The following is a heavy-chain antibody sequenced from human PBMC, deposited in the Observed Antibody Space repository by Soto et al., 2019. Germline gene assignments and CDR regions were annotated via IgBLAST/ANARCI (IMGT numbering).Heavy chain of an antibody. D-gene: IGHD1-1*01. Sequence: SETLSLTCAVYGGSFSGYYWSWIRQPPGKGLEWIGEINHSGSTNYNPSLKSRVTISVDTSMNQFSLKLSSVTAADTAVYYCARGRGLNWNYFSYYGMDVWDQGATVTVSS. CDR3: ARGRGLNWNYFSYYGMDV. CDR1: GGSFSGYY. V-gene: IGHV4-34*01. J-gene: IGHJ6*02. CDR2: INHSGST.